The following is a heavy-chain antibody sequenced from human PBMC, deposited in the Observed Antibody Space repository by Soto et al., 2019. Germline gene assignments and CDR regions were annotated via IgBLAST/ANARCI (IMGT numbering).Heavy chain of an antibody. J-gene: IGHJ4*02. Sequence: LVASGGGLVQPGGSLRLSCAASGFTFSNIWMRWVRRSPAKGPEWVASISPDGGEIYYVDPVKGRFTITRDNTRNSLYVQVNSLRVEDTAVYYCAKGPRWGQGTLVTVSS. CDR1: GFTFSNIW. CDR2: ISPDGGEI. CDR3: AKGPR. V-gene: IGHV3-7*01.